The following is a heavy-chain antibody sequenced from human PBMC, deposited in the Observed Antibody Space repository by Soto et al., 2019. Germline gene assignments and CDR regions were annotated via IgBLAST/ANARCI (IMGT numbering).Heavy chain of an antibody. CDR1: GGSISSYY. Sequence: SETLSLTCTVSGGSISSYYWSWIRQPPGKGLEWIGYIYYSGSTNYNPSLKSRVTISVDTSKNQFSLKLSSVTAADTAVYYCARRGCSGGSCYLDNWFDPWGQGTLVTVSS. D-gene: IGHD2-15*01. J-gene: IGHJ5*02. V-gene: IGHV4-59*08. CDR3: ARRGCSGGSCYLDNWFDP. CDR2: IYYSGST.